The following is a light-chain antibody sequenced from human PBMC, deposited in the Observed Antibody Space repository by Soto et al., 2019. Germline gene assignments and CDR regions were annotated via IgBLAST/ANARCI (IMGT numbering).Light chain of an antibody. J-gene: IGKJ5*01. Sequence: DIVMTHSPYSLAVSLGGRATINCKSRQRVLYTSNSKKYLAWYQQKPGQPPKLLIKWASTRESGVPDRFSGSGSETDFTLTISSLQAEDVAVYYCQQYYSSTITFGQGTRLEIK. V-gene: IGKV4-1*01. CDR3: QQYYSSTIT. CDR2: WAS. CDR1: QRVLYTSNSKKY.